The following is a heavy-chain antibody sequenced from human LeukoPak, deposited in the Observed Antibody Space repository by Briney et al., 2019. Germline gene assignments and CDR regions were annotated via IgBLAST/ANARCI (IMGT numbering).Heavy chain of an antibody. D-gene: IGHD1-14*01. CDR3: ARGEPPRGPTDY. CDR1: GYTFTSYD. CDR2: MNPNSGNT. V-gene: IGHV1-8*01. J-gene: IGHJ4*02. Sequence: ASVKVSCKASGYTFTSYDINWVRQATGQGLEWMGWMNPNSGNTGYAQKFQGRVTMTRNTSISTAYMELSSLRSEDTAVYYCARGEPPRGPTDYWGQGTLVTVSS.